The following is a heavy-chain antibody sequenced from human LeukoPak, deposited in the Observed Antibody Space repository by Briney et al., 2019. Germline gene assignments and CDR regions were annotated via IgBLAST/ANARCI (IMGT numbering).Heavy chain of an antibody. J-gene: IGHJ3*02. CDR3: AREGSDGFDI. CDR2: ISSGSTYI. CDR1: AIIFSTYN. Sequence: GESLKISCAASAIIFSTYNMNWVRRAPGRGLEWVSSISSGSTYIYYADSVKGRFTISRDNDKNSLYLQMNSLRAEDTAVYYCAREGSDGFDIWGQGTMVTVS. V-gene: IGHV3-21*06. D-gene: IGHD3-10*01.